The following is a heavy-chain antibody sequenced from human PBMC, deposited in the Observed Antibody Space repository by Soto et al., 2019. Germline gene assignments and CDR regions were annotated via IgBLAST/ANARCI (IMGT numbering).Heavy chain of an antibody. CDR1: GFTFPGDA. J-gene: IGHJ4*02. CDR3: ARDVHTAMYFDY. Sequence: GGSLRLSCAASGFTFPGDAMHRVSQAPGKGLEWVAVISYVGSNKYYADSVKGRCTISRDNSKNTLYLQMNSLRADDTAVYYCARDVHTAMYFDYWGQGTLVTVSS. V-gene: IGHV3-30-3*01. CDR2: ISYVGSNK. D-gene: IGHD5-18*01.